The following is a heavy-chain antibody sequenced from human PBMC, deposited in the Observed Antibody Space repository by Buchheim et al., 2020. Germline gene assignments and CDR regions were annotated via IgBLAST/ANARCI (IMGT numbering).Heavy chain of an antibody. Sequence: QVQLVESGGGVVQPGNSLRLSCAASGFTFSSHGMHWVRQAPGKGLEWVALVWYDGSQKYYADSVKGRFTISRDNAKNTLYLQMNSLRAEDTAVYYCARDIIWSGVFDYWGQGTL. CDR1: GFTFSSHG. D-gene: IGHD3-3*01. CDR3: ARDIIWSGVFDY. J-gene: IGHJ4*02. V-gene: IGHV3-33*01. CDR2: VWYDGSQK.